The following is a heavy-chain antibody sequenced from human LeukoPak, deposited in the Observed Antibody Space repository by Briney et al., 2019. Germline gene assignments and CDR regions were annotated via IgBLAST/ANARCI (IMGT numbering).Heavy chain of an antibody. CDR2: ISYRGST. V-gene: IGHV4-39*01. Sequence: SETLSLTCTVSGVSISSSNYYWGWIRQPPGKGLEWIGSISYRGSTYYTPSLKSRVTISVDTSKNQFSLKLSSVTATDTAVYYCARRGSSAYYWYFDLWGRGTLVTVSS. J-gene: IGHJ2*01. CDR3: ARRGSSAYYWYFDL. CDR1: GVSISSSNYY. D-gene: IGHD3-22*01.